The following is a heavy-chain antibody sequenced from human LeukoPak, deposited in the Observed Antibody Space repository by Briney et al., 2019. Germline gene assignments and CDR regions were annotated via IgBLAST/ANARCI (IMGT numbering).Heavy chain of an antibody. D-gene: IGHD5-24*01. J-gene: IGHJ4*02. CDR1: GYTFTSYY. V-gene: IGHV1-46*01. CDR2: INPSGGST. CDR3: ARSAHVEGRDGYIFDY. Sequence: GASVKVCCKASGYTFTSYYMHWVRQAPGQGLEWMGIINPSGGSTSYAQKFQGRVTMTRDTSTSTVYMELSSLRSEDTAVYYCARSAHVEGRDGYIFDYWGQGALVTVSS.